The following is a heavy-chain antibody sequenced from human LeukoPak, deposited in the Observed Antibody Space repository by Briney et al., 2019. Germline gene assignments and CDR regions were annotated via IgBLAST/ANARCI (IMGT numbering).Heavy chain of an antibody. J-gene: IGHJ4*02. CDR1: GGSISSYY. CDR2: IYYSGST. CDR3: ARLSYQLLAYFDY. Sequence: PSETLSLTCTVSGGSISSYYWSWIRQPPGKGLEWIRYIYYSGSTNYNPSLKSRVTISVDTSKNQFSLKLSSVTAADTAVYYCARLSYQLLAYFDYWGQGTLVTVSS. V-gene: IGHV4-59*08. D-gene: IGHD2-2*01.